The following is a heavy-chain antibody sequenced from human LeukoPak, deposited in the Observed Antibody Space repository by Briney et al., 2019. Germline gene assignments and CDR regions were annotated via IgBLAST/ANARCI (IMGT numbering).Heavy chain of an antibody. CDR1: GGTFSSYA. J-gene: IGHJ6*02. Sequence: RASVKVSCKASGGTFSSYAISWVRQAPGQGLEWMGRIIPILGIANYAQKFQGRVTITADKSTSTAYMELSSLRSEDTAVYYCSRDDHSGSYTYYYYYGMDVWGQGTTVTVSS. CDR3: SRDDHSGSYTYYYYYGMDV. V-gene: IGHV1-69*04. D-gene: IGHD1-26*01. CDR2: IIPILGIA.